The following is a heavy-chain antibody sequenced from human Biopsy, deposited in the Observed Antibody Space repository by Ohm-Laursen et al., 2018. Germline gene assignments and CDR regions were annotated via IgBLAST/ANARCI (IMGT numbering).Heavy chain of an antibody. CDR1: GGTFSNYG. CDR2: IIPMFGTA. V-gene: IGHV1-69*13. J-gene: IGHJ4*02. D-gene: IGHD1-26*01. Sequence: SVKVSCKAPGGTFSNYGVNWVRQAPGQGLEWMGGIIPMFGTANYAQMFRGRVTISADESTSTSYMELSSLTTEDTAIYYCARGPHSGSHSCFDYWGRGTLVTVSS. CDR3: ARGPHSGSHSCFDY.